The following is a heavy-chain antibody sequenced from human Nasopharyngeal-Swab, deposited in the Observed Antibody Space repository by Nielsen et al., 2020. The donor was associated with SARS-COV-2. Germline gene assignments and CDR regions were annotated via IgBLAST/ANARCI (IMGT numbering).Heavy chain of an antibody. CDR1: GFTFSSYW. Sequence: GESLTISCAASGFTFSSYWMSWVRQAPGKGLEWVANIKQDGSEKYYVDSVKGRFTISRDNAKNSLYLQMNSLRAEDTAVYYCARDQTYSSSWYTKYFQHWGQGTLVTVSS. CDR2: IKQDGSEK. CDR3: ARDQTYSSSWYTKYFQH. D-gene: IGHD6-13*01. V-gene: IGHV3-7*01. J-gene: IGHJ1*01.